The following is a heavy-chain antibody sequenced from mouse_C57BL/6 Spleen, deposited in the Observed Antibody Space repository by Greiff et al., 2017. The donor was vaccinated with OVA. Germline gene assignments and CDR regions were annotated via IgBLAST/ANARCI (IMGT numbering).Heavy chain of an antibody. J-gene: IGHJ1*03. CDR3: ARGYEYDGLYWYFDV. Sequence: QVQLQQSGAELVKPGASVKMSCKASGYTFTTYPIEWMKQNHGKSLEWIGNFHPYNDDTKYNEKFKGKATLTVEKSSSTVYLELSRLTSDDSAVYYCARGYEYDGLYWYFDVWGTGTTVTVSS. V-gene: IGHV1-47*01. D-gene: IGHD2-4*01. CDR2: FHPYNDDT. CDR1: GYTFTTYP.